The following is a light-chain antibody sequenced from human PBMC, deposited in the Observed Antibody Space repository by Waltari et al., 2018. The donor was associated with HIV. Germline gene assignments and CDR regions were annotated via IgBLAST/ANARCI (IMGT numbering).Light chain of an antibody. Sequence: QSALTQPASVSGSPGQSITISCTGPSSNVGSDDLVSWYQQHPGDAPKLTIYEVTKRPSGVSNRFSGSKSGNTASLTISGLQAEDEADYYCCSCPRSGIRYVFGTGTKVTVL. J-gene: IGLJ1*01. CDR3: CSCPRSGIRYV. CDR1: SSNVGSDDL. V-gene: IGLV2-23*02. CDR2: EVT.